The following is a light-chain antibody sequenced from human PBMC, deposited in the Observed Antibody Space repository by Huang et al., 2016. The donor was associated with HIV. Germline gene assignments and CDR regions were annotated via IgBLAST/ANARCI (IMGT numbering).Light chain of an antibody. CDR1: QSIGRD. J-gene: IGKJ3*01. Sequence: EIVMTQSPAILSASLGERVTLSCKASQSIGRDLAWYQQKPGQAPRLLLYGTSTRATCVPARFSGSGSGTDFTLTISRLESEDFAVYFCQKYDTWPFTFGPGAKVDIK. CDR3: QKYDTWPFT. V-gene: IGKV3-15*01. CDR2: GTS.